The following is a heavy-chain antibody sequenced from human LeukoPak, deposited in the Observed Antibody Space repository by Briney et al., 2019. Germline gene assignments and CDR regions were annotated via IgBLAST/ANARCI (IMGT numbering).Heavy chain of an antibody. D-gene: IGHD3-9*01. J-gene: IGHJ4*02. CDR2: ISGSGADT. Sequence: GGSLRLSCTASGFTFNNNAISWVRQAPGKGLEWVSAISGSGADTFYADSVKGRFTISRDNSKNTLFLQMNSLRAEDTAVYFCAKENFEWFLHIDSWGQGALVTVSS. CDR3: AKENFEWFLHIDS. CDR1: GFTFNNNA. V-gene: IGHV3-23*01.